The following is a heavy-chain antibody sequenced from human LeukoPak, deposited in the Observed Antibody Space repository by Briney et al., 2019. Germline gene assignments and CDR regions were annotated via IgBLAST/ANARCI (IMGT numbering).Heavy chain of an antibody. D-gene: IGHD6-13*01. Sequence: GGSLRLSCAASGFTVSSSYMSWVRQAPGKGLEWVSAISSSSSYIYYADSVKGRFTISRDNARNSLYLQMNSLRAEDTAMYYCAREGAAAAPYWGQGTLVTVSS. V-gene: IGHV3-21*01. J-gene: IGHJ4*02. CDR2: ISSSSSYI. CDR1: GFTVSSSY. CDR3: AREGAAAAPY.